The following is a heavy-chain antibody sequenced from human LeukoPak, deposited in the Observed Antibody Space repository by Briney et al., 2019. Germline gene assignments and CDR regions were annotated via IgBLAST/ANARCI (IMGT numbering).Heavy chain of an antibody. J-gene: IGHJ4*02. CDR1: GFTFSSYG. V-gene: IGHV3-30*18. Sequence: PGGSLRLSCAASGFTFSSYGMHWVRQAPGKGLEWVAVISYDGSNKYYADSVKGRFTISRDNSKNTLYLQMNSLRAEDTAVYYCAKDWVPHYWGQGTLVTVSS. CDR3: AKDWVPHY. CDR2: ISYDGSNK. D-gene: IGHD3-16*01.